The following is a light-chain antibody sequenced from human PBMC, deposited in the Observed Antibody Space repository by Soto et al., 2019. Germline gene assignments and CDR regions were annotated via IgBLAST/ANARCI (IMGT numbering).Light chain of an antibody. CDR2: GAS. CDR1: QSVSNY. V-gene: IGKV3-20*01. J-gene: IGKJ3*01. Sequence: EIVLTQSPGTLSLSPGERATLSCRASQSVSNYLVWYRQRPGQAPRLLIHGASIRATGIPDRFSGSGSGTDFTLTSSRLEPEDFAVYYCQHYSTSAFTFGPGTKVDIK. CDR3: QHYSTSAFT.